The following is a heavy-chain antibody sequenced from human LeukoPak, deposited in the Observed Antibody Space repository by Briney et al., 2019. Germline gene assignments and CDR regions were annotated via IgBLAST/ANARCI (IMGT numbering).Heavy chain of an antibody. CDR1: GYTFTDYA. Sequence: GASVKVSCKASGYTFTDYALHWVRQAPGQSLEWMGWITTGRGETRYSQEFQRRITFTRDTSASTVYMDLSDLRAEDTAVYYCARGGSYLSAFDIWGQGTMVTVSS. CDR3: ARGGSYLSAFDI. CDR2: ITTGRGET. D-gene: IGHD1-26*01. V-gene: IGHV1-3*03. J-gene: IGHJ3*02.